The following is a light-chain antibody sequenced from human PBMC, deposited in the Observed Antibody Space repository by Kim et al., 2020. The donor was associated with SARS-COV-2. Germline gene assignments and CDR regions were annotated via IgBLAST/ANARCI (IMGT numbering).Light chain of an antibody. J-gene: IGKJ2*01. CDR1: QSVSNH. Sequence: EIVMTQSPATLSVSPGERATLSCRASQSVSNHLAWYQHKPGQAPRLLIYDASTRATGVPARFSGSGSGTDFTLTVSSLQSEDFAGYYFHPYKYWPPGDTCGQGTKREI. V-gene: IGKV3-15*01. CDR2: DAS. CDR3: HPYKYWPPGDT.